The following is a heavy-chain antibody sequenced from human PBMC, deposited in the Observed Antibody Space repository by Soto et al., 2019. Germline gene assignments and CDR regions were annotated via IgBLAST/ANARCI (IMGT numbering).Heavy chain of an antibody. D-gene: IGHD2-8*01. CDR1: GYTFSRYG. J-gene: IGHJ6*02. V-gene: IGHV1-18*01. CDR2: VSGYNGDT. CDR3: AKNGQPPYYYYGMDV. Sequence: QGQLVQSGPEVKKPGASVKVSCKASGYTFSRYGISWVRQAPGQGLEWMGWVSGYNGDTKYSQKVQGRVTMTIDTSTYTTYRELRSLTSDDTVKYYCAKNGQPPYYYYGMDVWGQGTTVTVSS.